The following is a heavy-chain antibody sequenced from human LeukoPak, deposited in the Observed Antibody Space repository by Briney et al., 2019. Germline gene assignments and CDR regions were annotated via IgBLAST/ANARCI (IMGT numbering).Heavy chain of an antibody. CDR2: INGDESIT. Sequence: GSLRLSCTASGFTFSSYWMQWVRQAPGKGLVWVSRINGDESITTYADSVRGRFTISRDNAKNTLYLEMNGLRAEDTAVYYCARVWTQRHPYSGYCDSWGQGILVTVSS. CDR1: GFTFSSYW. V-gene: IGHV3-74*03. J-gene: IGHJ4*02. CDR3: ARVWTQRHPYSGYCDS. D-gene: IGHD5-12*01.